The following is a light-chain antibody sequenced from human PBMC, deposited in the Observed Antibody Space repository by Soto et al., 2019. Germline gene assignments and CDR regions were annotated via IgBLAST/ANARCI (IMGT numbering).Light chain of an antibody. V-gene: IGLV1-40*01. J-gene: IGLJ1*01. CDR2: GYI. CDR1: TLNIGAHYD. Sequence: QSVLTQPPSVSGAPGQRVTIACTGTTLNIGAHYDVHWYQHIPGTAPKLLIYGYIHRPSGVPDRFSGSKSDTSASLAITGLQAEDEADYYCQSYDSSLSSYVFGPGTKLTVL. CDR3: QSYDSSLSSYV.